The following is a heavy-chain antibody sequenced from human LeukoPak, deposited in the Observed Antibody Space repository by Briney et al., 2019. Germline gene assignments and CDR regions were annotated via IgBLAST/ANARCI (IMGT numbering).Heavy chain of an antibody. CDR2: ISNSSSTM. CDR3: ASGVSSTSCYVDY. Sequence: GGSLRLSCAASGFTFSSYSMNWVRQAPGKGLEWISYISNSSSTMYYADSVKGRFTISRDNAKNSLYLQMNSLRAEDTAVYYCASGVSSTSCYVDYWGQGTLVTVSS. V-gene: IGHV3-48*01. CDR1: GFTFSSYS. D-gene: IGHD2-2*01. J-gene: IGHJ4*02.